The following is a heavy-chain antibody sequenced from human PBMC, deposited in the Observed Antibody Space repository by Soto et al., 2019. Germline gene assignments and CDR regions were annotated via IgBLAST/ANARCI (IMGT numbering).Heavy chain of an antibody. V-gene: IGHV4-59*01. J-gene: IGHJ5*02. D-gene: IGHD3-10*01. CDR1: GGSISSYY. Sequence: SETLSLTCTVSGGSISSYYWSWIRQPPGKGLEWIGYIHYSGSTKYNPSLKSRVTISVDTSKNQFSLKLSSVTAADTAVYYCARDRGGVASNWFDPWGQGTLVSVSS. CDR2: IHYSGST. CDR3: ARDRGGVASNWFDP.